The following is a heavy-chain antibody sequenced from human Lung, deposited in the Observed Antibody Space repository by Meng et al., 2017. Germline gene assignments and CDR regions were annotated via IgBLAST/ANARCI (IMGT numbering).Heavy chain of an antibody. J-gene: IGHJ5*02. Sequence: QFQLVQSGSDVKKPGASVKVSFNTSCYTFTSYGISWVRQAPGQGLEWMGWISAHSGNTNYAQKIKGRVTMTTDTATSTVYMELRSLRPDDTAVYYCARGPYYYYDTTGYYNWFDPWGQGTLVTVSS. CDR2: ISAHSGNT. D-gene: IGHD3-22*01. CDR1: CYTFTSYG. V-gene: IGHV1-18*04. CDR3: ARGPYYYYDTTGYYNWFDP.